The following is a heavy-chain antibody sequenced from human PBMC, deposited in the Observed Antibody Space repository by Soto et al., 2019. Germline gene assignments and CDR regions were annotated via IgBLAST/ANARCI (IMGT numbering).Heavy chain of an antibody. CDR3: ARGGDMEAAVAKSEYYYGMDF. CDR1: GGSISSYY. Sequence: PSETLSLTCTVSGGSISSYYWSWIRQPPGKGLEWIGYIYYSGSTNYNPSLKSRVTISVDTSKNQFSLKLSSLRSEDTAVYYCARGGDMEAAVAKSEYYYGMDFWGQGTTVTVSS. CDR2: IYYSGST. V-gene: IGHV4-59*01. D-gene: IGHD6-13*01. J-gene: IGHJ6*02.